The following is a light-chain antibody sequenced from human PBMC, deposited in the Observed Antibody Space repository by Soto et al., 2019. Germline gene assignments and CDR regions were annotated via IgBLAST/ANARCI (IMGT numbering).Light chain of an antibody. CDR3: QQYNSYPYT. V-gene: IGKV1-5*03. Sequence: DIQMTQSPSTLSASVGDRVTITCRASQSISSWLAWYQQKPGKAPKLLIYKGSSLESGVPSRFSGSVSGTEFTLTISSLQPDDFATYYCQQYNSYPYTFGQGTKLEIK. J-gene: IGKJ2*01. CDR1: QSISSW. CDR2: KGS.